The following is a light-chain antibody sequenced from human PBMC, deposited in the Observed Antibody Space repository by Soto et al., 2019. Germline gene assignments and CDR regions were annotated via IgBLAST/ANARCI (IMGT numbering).Light chain of an antibody. Sequence: DIQMTQSPSTLSASLGDRVTITCRASQSISSWLAWYQQKPGKAPKLLIYHASSLQSGVPSRFSGSGSGTEFTLTISSLQPDDFATYYCQQYNIYPETFGQGTKVDIK. CDR1: QSISSW. CDR3: QQYNIYPET. CDR2: HAS. V-gene: IGKV1-5*01. J-gene: IGKJ1*01.